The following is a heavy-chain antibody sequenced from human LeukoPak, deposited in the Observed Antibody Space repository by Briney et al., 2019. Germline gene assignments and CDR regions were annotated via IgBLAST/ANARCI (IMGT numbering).Heavy chain of an antibody. CDR1: GGSLRSSSYY. CDR3: ATHAAHNDLLVDY. V-gene: IGHV4-39*01. J-gene: IGHJ4*02. D-gene: IGHD1-1*01. Sequence: ASETLSLTCTVSGGSLRSSSYYGTWIRQPPGKGLEWIGSVYYTGSTYYRPSLTGRLTISVDASKNQFSLRLNSVTAADMAVYYCATHAAHNDLLVDYWGQGSLVTVSS. CDR2: VYYTGST.